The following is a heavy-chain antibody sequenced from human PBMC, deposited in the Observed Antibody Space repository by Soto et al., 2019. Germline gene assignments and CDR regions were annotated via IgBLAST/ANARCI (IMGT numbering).Heavy chain of an antibody. Sequence: GGSLRLSCAASGFTFSSYGMHWVRQAPGKGLEWVAVISYDGSNKYYADSVKGRFTISRDNSKNTLYLQMNSLRAEDTAVYYCAKSDEQQLVPFDYWGQGTLVTVSS. V-gene: IGHV3-30*18. CDR1: GFTFSSYG. J-gene: IGHJ4*02. D-gene: IGHD6-13*01. CDR3: AKSDEQQLVPFDY. CDR2: ISYDGSNK.